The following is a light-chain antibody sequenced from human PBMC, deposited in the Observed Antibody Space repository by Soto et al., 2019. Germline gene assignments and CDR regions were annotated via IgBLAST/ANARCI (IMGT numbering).Light chain of an antibody. J-gene: IGKJ1*01. CDR1: QSVNSNY. V-gene: IGKV3-20*01. Sequence: EIVLTQSPGTLSLSPGERATLSCWASQSVNSNYLAWYQQKPGQSPRVLMYGTSNRATGIPDRFSGSGSGTDFTLTISRLEPEDFAVYYCQQYDESFRTFGQGTKVEIK. CDR2: GTS. CDR3: QQYDESFRT.